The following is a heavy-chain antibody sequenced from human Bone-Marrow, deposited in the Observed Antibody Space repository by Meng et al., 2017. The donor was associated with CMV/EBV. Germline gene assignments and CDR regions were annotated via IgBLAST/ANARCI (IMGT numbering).Heavy chain of an antibody. D-gene: IGHD3-10*01. CDR2: IYYSGST. V-gene: IGHV4-59*01. CDR1: GGSISSYY. Sequence: ESLKISCTVSGGSISSYYWSWIRQPPGKGLEWIGYIYYSGSTNYNPSLKSRVTISVDTSKNQFSLTLSSVTAADTAVYYCAREHYGSGSYYSPYFDYWGQGTLVTVSS. CDR3: AREHYGSGSYYSPYFDY. J-gene: IGHJ4*02.